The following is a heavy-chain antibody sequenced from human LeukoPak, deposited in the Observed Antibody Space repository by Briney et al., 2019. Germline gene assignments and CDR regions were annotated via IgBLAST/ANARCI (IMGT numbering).Heavy chain of an antibody. D-gene: IGHD6-13*01. J-gene: IGHJ4*02. CDR3: ARDRSEEQRLVRPLIDY. CDR2: IIPILGIA. V-gene: IGHV1-69*04. Sequence: SVKVSCKASGGTFSSYAISWVRQAPGQGLEWTGRIIPILGIANYAQKFQGRVTITADKSTSTAYMELSSLRSEDTAVYYCARDRSEEQRLVRPLIDYWGQGTLVTVSS. CDR1: GGTFSSYA.